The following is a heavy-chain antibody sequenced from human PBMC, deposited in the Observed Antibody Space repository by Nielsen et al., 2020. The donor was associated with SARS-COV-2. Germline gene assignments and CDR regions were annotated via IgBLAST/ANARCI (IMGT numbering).Heavy chain of an antibody. J-gene: IGHJ4*02. CDR2: ISAYNGNT. D-gene: IGHD6-19*01. CDR3: VRVLAVAGTGIYFDY. V-gene: IGHV1-18*01. CDR1: GYTFTSYG. Sequence: ASVKVSCKASGYTFTSYGISWVRQAPGQGLEWMGWISAYNGNTNYAQKLQGRVTMTTDTSTSTAYMELRSLRSDDTAVYYCVRVLAVAGTGIYFDYWGQGTLVTVSS.